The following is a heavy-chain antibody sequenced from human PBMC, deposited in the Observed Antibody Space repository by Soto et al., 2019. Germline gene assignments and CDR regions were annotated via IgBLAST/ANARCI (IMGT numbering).Heavy chain of an antibody. CDR1: GFTVSSNY. CDR2: IYSGGST. D-gene: IGHD6-19*01. Sequence: VQLVESGGGLIQPGGSLRLSCAASGFTVSSNYMSWVRQAPGKGLEWVSVIYSGGSTYYADSVKGRFTISRDNSKNTLYLQMNSLRAEDTAVYYCARGTGYSSGWYWGDFDYWGQGTLVTVSS. CDR3: ARGTGYSSGWYWGDFDY. V-gene: IGHV3-53*01. J-gene: IGHJ4*02.